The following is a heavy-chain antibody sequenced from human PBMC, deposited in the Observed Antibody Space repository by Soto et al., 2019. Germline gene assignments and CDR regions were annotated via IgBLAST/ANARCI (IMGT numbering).Heavy chain of an antibody. V-gene: IGHV3-23*01. J-gene: IGHJ6*02. Sequence: GGSLRLSCAASGFKFSTFAMSWVRQAPGKGLEWVSSLGDSGTKTYYAASVRGRFIITRDNSKNTVDLQMNSLRAEDTAVYDCAKEFDTSGYYSYYYAMDVWDQGTTVTVSS. CDR3: AKEFDTSGYYSYYYAMDV. CDR1: GFKFSTFA. D-gene: IGHD3-22*01. CDR2: LGDSGTKT.